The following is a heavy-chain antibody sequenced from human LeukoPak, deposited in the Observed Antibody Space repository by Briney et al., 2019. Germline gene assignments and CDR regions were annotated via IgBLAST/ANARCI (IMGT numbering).Heavy chain of an antibody. CDR1: GFTFSSYG. V-gene: IGHV3-33*01. CDR2: IWYDGSNK. D-gene: IGHD3-10*01. Sequence: PGGSLRLSCAASGFTFSSYGMHWVRQAPGKGLERVSVIWYDGSNKYYADSVKGRFTISRDNAKNSLHLQMNSLTVEDSAVYYCARGGMYIYGSFDQWGQGTLVIVSS. CDR3: ARGGMYIYGSFDQ. J-gene: IGHJ4*02.